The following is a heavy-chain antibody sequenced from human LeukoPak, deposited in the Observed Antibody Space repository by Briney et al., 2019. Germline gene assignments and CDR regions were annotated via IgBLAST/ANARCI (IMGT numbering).Heavy chain of an antibody. V-gene: IGHV3-9*01. CDR1: GFTFDDYA. Sequence: GGSLRLSCAASGFTFDDYAMHWVRQAPGKGLEWVSGISWNSGSIGYADSVKGRFTISRDNAKSSLYLQMNSLRAEDTALYYCAKDIEDYYGMDVWGQGTTVTVSS. J-gene: IGHJ6*02. CDR3: AKDIEDYYGMDV. CDR2: ISWNSGSI.